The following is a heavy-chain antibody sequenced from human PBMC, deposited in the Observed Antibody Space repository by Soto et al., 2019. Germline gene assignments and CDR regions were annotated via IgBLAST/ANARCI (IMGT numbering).Heavy chain of an antibody. CDR3: AKGDCGGDCYSFDAFDI. CDR2: ISYDGSNK. Sequence: GGSLRLSCAASGFTFSSYGMHWVRQAPGKGLEWVAVISYDGSNKYYADSVKGRFTISRDNSKNTLYLQMNSLRAEDTAVYYCAKGDCGGDCYSFDAFDIWGQGTMVTVSS. D-gene: IGHD2-21*02. V-gene: IGHV3-30*18. CDR1: GFTFSSYG. J-gene: IGHJ3*02.